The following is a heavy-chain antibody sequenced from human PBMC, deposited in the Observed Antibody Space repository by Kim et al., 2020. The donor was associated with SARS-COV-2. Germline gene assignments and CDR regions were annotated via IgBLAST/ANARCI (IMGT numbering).Heavy chain of an antibody. CDR1: GFTFSNFA. CDR2: FSSSGANT. Sequence: GGSLRLSCAASGFTFSNFAIHWVRQAPGKGLESVSAFSSSGANTYYADSVKGRFTISRDNSKNTLYLQMGSRRAEDMAVYYCVRRATAADAGYDYWGQGTLVTVSS. V-gene: IGHV3-64*02. CDR3: VRRATAADAGYDY. D-gene: IGHD6-13*01. J-gene: IGHJ4*02.